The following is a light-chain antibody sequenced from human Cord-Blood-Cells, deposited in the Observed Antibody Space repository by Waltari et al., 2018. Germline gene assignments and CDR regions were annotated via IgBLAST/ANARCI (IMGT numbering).Light chain of an antibody. Sequence: DIVMTQSPLSLPVTPGEPASISCRSSQSLLHSNGYNYLDRYLQKPGQSPQLLIYLGSNRASAVPDRFSGSGSGTDFTLKISRVEADNVRVYYCMQALQTPWTFGQGTKVEIK. V-gene: IGKV2-28*01. CDR3: MQALQTPWT. J-gene: IGKJ1*01. CDR2: LGS. CDR1: QSLLHSNGYNY.